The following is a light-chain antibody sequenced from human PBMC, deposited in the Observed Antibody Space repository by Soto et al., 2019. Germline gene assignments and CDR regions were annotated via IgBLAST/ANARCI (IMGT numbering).Light chain of an antibody. V-gene: IGLV2-14*01. CDR1: SSDIGHYDY. J-gene: IGLJ1*01. Sequence: QSALTQPASVSGSPGQSITISCTGTSSDIGHYDYVSWFQQHPDKAPKLIIYEVSNRPSGISNRFPGSKSGHTASLTISGLQAEDEADYYCNSYTSTSTYVFGTGTKVTVL. CDR2: EVS. CDR3: NSYTSTSTYV.